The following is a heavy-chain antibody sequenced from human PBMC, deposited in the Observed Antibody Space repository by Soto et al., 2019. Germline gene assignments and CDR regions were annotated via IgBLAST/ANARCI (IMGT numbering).Heavy chain of an antibody. CDR3: ARLHGYGDSRWFDP. Sequence: GASVKVSCKASGYKFSSYAIHWVRQAPGQRLEWMGWISAYNGNTNYAQKLQGRVTMTTDTSTSTAYMELRSLRSDDTAVYYCARLHGYGDSRWFDPWGQGTLVTVSS. CDR2: ISAYNGNT. D-gene: IGHD4-17*01. CDR1: GYKFSSYA. V-gene: IGHV1-18*01. J-gene: IGHJ5*02.